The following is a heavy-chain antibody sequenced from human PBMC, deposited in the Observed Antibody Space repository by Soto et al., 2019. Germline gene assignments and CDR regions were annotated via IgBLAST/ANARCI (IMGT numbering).Heavy chain of an antibody. D-gene: IGHD3-10*01. V-gene: IGHV1-69*13. Sequence: SVKVSCKASGGTFSSYAISWVRQAPGQGLEWMGGIIPIFGTANYAQKFQGRVTITADESTSTAYMELSSLRSEDTAVCYCARGTGKYYYGSGSPSGTYYYGMDVWGQGTTVTVSS. CDR1: GGTFSSYA. CDR3: ARGTGKYYYGSGSPSGTYYYGMDV. CDR2: IIPIFGTA. J-gene: IGHJ6*02.